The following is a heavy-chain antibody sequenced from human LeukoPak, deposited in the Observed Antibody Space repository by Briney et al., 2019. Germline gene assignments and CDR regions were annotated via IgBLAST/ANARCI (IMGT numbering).Heavy chain of an antibody. J-gene: IGHJ6*03. D-gene: IGHD2-15*01. V-gene: IGHV1-18*01. CDR1: GYTFTSYG. CDR2: VSAYNSNT. Sequence: DSLSLSCTVSGYTFTSYGISWVRHAPAPGRGLMGWVSAYNSNTNYAQKLQGRVTMTTDTPKTTTSLELRCLTSDDTAVYYCARMMVVAATVYYYMDVWGKGTTVTISS. CDR3: ARMMVVAATVYYYMDV.